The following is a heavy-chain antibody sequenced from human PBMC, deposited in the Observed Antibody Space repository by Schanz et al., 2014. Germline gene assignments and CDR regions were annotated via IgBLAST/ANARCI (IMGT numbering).Heavy chain of an antibody. D-gene: IGHD6-19*01. CDR3: ARENTAVAGMPRVMDV. Sequence: QVQLVQSGGEVKKPGASVKVSCKASGYTFRHYGISWLRQAPGQGLEWMGYISGYNGNTNYAPKVQDRVTMTTDTSTSTAYMELSRLTSDDTAVFFCARENTAVAGMPRVMDVWGQGTTVTVTS. J-gene: IGHJ6*02. V-gene: IGHV1-18*04. CDR2: ISGYNGNT. CDR1: GYTFRHYG.